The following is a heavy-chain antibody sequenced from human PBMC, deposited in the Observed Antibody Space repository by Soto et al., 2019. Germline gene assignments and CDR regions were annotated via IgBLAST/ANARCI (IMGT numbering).Heavy chain of an antibody. D-gene: IGHD6-19*01. CDR2: LSGSGTST. CDR1: GFSFVNYA. CDR3: AKATTNGGWFNPFDS. J-gene: IGHJ4*02. Sequence: PGGSLRLSCAASGFSFVNYAMNWVRQAPGKGLEWVSGLSGSGTSTYYADSVKGRCTISRDNSRDTLFLQMNSLTADDMAVYYCAKATTNGGWFNPFDSWGQGALVTVSS. V-gene: IGHV3-23*01.